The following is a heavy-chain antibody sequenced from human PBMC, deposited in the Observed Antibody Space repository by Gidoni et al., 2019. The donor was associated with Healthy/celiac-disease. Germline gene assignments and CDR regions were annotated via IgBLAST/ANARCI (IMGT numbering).Heavy chain of an antibody. CDR1: GGSFSSSNW. CDR3: AREGPNDYGGNREINAFDI. J-gene: IGHJ3*02. Sequence: QVQLQESGPGLVKPSGTLSLTCAVSGGSFSSSNWWSWVRQPPGKGLEWIGEIYHSGSTNYNPSLKSRVTISVDKSKNQFSLKLSSVTAADTAVYYCAREGPNDYGGNREINAFDIWGQGTMVTVSS. V-gene: IGHV4-4*02. D-gene: IGHD4-17*01. CDR2: IYHSGST.